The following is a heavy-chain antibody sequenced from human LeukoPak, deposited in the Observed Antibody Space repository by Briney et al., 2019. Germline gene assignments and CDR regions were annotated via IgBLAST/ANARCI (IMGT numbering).Heavy chain of an antibody. V-gene: IGHV4-34*01. J-gene: IGHJ4*02. D-gene: IGHD6-13*01. CDR3: ARGISSSWSDV. CDR2: INHSGST. CDR1: GGSFSGYY. Sequence: PSETLSLTCAVYGGSFSGYYWSWIRQPPGKGLEWIGEINHSGSTNYNPSLKSRVTISVDTSKNQFSLKLSSVTAADTAVYYCARGISSSWSDVWGQGTLVTVSS.